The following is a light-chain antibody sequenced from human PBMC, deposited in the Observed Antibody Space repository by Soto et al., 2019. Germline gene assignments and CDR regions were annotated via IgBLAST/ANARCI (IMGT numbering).Light chain of an antibody. CDR3: CSYAGSSTWV. Sequence: QSALTQPASVSGSPGQSITISCTGTSSVVGSYNLVSWYQQHPGKAPKLMIYEVSKRPSGVSNRFSGSKSGNTASLTISGLQAEDEADYYCCSYAGSSTWVFGGGTKATVL. V-gene: IGLV2-23*02. J-gene: IGLJ3*02. CDR2: EVS. CDR1: SSVVGSYNL.